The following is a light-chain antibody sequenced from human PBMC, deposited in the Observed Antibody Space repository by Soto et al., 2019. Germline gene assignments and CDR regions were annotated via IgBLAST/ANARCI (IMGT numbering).Light chain of an antibody. CDR3: SSYTRSTTII. J-gene: IGLJ2*01. CDR1: SSDIGAYNY. V-gene: IGLV2-14*03. CDR2: DVN. Sequence: QSALTQPASVSGSPGQSVTISRTGTSSDIGAYNYVSWYQQHPGKAPTLIINDVNNRPSGVSNRFSGSKSGNTASLTISGLQAEDEADFYCSSYTRSTTIIFGGGTKVTVL.